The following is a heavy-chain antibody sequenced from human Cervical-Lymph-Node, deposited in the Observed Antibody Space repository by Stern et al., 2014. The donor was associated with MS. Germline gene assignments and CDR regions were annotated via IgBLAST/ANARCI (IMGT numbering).Heavy chain of an antibody. CDR1: GFTFSAAW. J-gene: IGHJ4*02. CDR2: IKSKTNGETT. V-gene: IGHV3-15*01. Sequence: EVQLVESGGGLVKPGGPLRLSCVASGFTFSAAWMSWVRQAPGKGLEWVGLIKSKTNGETTDYAAPVKGRFSISRDDSKNTVYLQMNSLKTEDTGIYYCLGTYLAYWGQGTLVAVSS. CDR3: LGTYLAY.